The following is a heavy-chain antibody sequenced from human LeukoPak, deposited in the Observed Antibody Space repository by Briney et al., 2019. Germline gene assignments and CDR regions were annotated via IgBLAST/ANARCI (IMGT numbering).Heavy chain of an antibody. V-gene: IGHV3-9*01. D-gene: IGHD3-9*01. CDR1: GFSLDDYA. Sequence: GGSLRLSCVGSGFSLDDYAMHWVRQVPGKGLEWVSSISWDSGNLAYTDSVKGRFTISRDNDKNSLYLQMNSLRPEDTALYYCVKDMGFDLLKDAFHVWGQGTLVTVSS. J-gene: IGHJ3*01. CDR3: VKDMGFDLLKDAFHV. CDR2: ISWDSGNL.